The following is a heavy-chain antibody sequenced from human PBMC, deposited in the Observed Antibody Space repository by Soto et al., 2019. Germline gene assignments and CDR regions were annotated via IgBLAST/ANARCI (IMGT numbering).Heavy chain of an antibody. Sequence: SVKVSCKASGGTFSSYAISWVRQAPGQGLEWMGGIIPIFGTANYAQKFQGRATITADESTSTAYMELSSLRSEDTAVYYCARYGATEGLFDYWGQGTLVTVSS. D-gene: IGHD1-26*01. J-gene: IGHJ4*02. V-gene: IGHV1-69*13. CDR1: GGTFSSYA. CDR3: ARYGATEGLFDY. CDR2: IIPIFGTA.